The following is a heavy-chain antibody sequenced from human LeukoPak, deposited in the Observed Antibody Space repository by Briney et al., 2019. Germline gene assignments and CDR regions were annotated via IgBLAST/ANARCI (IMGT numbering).Heavy chain of an antibody. Sequence: GGSLRLSCAASGFTFNSYAMSWVRQAPGKGLEWVSAIRGSGGGTYYADSVKGRFTISRDNSKNTLYLQMNSLRAEDTAVYYCAKDLSGPRYSSSWDYWGQGTLVTVSS. CDR3: AKDLSGPRYSSSWDY. CDR2: IRGSGGGT. D-gene: IGHD6-13*01. CDR1: GFTFNSYA. V-gene: IGHV3-23*01. J-gene: IGHJ4*02.